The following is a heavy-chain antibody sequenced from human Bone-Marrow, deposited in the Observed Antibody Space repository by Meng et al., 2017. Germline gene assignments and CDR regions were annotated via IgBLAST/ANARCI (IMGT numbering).Heavy chain of an antibody. CDR2: ISYDGSNK. V-gene: IGHV3-30*01. D-gene: IGHD5-24*01. J-gene: IGHJ4*02. Sequence: GESLKISCAASGFTFSSYAMHWVRQAPGKGLEWVAVISYDGSNKYYADSVKGRSTISRDNSKNTLYLQMNSLRAEDTAVYYCARGGNRDGYNRLDYWGQGTLVTVSS. CDR3: ARGGNRDGYNRLDY. CDR1: GFTFSSYA.